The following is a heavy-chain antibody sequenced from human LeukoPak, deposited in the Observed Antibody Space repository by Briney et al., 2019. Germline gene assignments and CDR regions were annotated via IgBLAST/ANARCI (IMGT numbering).Heavy chain of an antibody. Sequence: GGSLRLSCAASGFTFSDYYMSWIRQAPGKGPEWISYISSGGDTIFYADSVKGRFAISRDNAKNSLYLQVNSLRAEDTAVYYCARVVYCSGGTCHIFAFDIWGQGTMVTASA. CDR1: GFTFSDYY. J-gene: IGHJ3*02. CDR3: ARVVYCSGGTCHIFAFDI. CDR2: ISSGGDTI. D-gene: IGHD2-15*01. V-gene: IGHV3-11*01.